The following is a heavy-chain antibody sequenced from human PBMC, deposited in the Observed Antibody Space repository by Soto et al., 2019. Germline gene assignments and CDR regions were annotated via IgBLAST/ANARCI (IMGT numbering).Heavy chain of an antibody. CDR2: VYSSGTT. CDR1: GDSISGSH. V-gene: IGHV4-4*07. Sequence: QVHLQESGPGLVRPSETLSLTCTVSGDSISGSHWSWIRQSAGKGLEWIGRVYSSGTTNYNPSLKSRVTMSLDTSKNQLSLEVRSMTAADTAVYFCAKMGGRVVGATDWFDPWGQGTLVTVSA. J-gene: IGHJ5*02. CDR3: AKMGGRVVGATDWFDP. D-gene: IGHD1-26*01.